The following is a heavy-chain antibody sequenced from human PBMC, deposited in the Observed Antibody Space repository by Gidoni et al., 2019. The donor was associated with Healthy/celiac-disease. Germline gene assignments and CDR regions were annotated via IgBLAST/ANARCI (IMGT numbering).Heavy chain of an antibody. Sequence: EVQLVESGGGLVQPGWSLRLSCAASGFTFSSYEMNWVRQAPGKGLEGVSYISSSGSTIYYADSMKGRFTISRDNAKNSLYLQMNSLRAEDTAVYYCARGGSGIAVAGTVVHDYWGQGTLVTVSS. V-gene: IGHV3-48*03. CDR2: ISSSGSTI. CDR1: GFTFSSYE. D-gene: IGHD6-19*01. CDR3: ARGGSGIAVAGTVVHDY. J-gene: IGHJ4*02.